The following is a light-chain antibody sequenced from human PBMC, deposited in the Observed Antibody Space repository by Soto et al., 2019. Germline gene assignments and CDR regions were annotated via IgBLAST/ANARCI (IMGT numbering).Light chain of an antibody. CDR1: QSVGTN. CDR2: GSS. J-gene: IGKJ2*01. CDR3: QQYNNWPPYT. Sequence: EIVMTQSPDTLSVSPGERVTLSCRASQSVGTNLVWNQQKPGQAPRLLIYGSSTRATGIPVRFSARGSGTEFTLTISSLQSEDFAVYYCQQYNNWPPYTFGQGTKLEIK. V-gene: IGKV3-15*01.